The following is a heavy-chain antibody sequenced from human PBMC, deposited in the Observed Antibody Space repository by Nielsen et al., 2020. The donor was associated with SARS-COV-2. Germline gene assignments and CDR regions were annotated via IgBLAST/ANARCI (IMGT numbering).Heavy chain of an antibody. CDR3: ARGSHYDILTGSYGMDV. D-gene: IGHD3-9*01. CDR1: GFTFSDYY. V-gene: IGHV3-11*06. Sequence: GESLKISCAASGFTFSDYYMSWIRQAPGKGLEWVSYISSSSSYIYYADSVKGRFTISRDNAKNSLYLQMNSLRAEDTAVYYCARGSHYDILTGSYGMDVWGQGTTVTVSS. J-gene: IGHJ6*02. CDR2: ISSSSSYI.